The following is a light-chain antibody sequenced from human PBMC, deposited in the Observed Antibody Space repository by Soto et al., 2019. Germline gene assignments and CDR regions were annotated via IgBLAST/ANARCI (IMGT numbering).Light chain of an antibody. CDR3: SSYSTSSTLV. J-gene: IGLJ2*01. CDR1: SSDVGGYNY. Sequence: QSVLTQPASVSGSPGQSITISCTGTSSDVGGYNYVSWYQQHPGKVPKLMIYDVSNRPSGVSNRFSGSKSGNTASLTISGLQAEDEPDYYCSSYSTSSTLVFGGGTKLTVL. V-gene: IGLV2-14*01. CDR2: DVS.